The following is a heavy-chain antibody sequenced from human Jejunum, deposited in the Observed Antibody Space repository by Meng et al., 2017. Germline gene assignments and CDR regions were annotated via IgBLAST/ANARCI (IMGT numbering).Heavy chain of an antibody. Sequence: QLQQWGAGLFNPSGPLSLTGAVSGGSLKDFYWNWIRQPPGKGLEWIGEISHSGSTNYNPSLKRRVTISVDRSQNQLSLKLTSVSGTDTAVYFCARALGAYGDSGFAYWGQGALVTVSS. CDR2: ISHSGST. J-gene: IGHJ4*02. D-gene: IGHD4-17*01. CDR3: ARALGAYGDSGFAY. V-gene: IGHV4-34*01. CDR1: GGSLKDFY.